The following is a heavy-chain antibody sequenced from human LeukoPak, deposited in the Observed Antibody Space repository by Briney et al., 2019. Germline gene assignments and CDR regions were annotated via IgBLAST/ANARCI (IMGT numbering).Heavy chain of an antibody. Sequence: PGGSLRLSCAASGFTFSTYAMSWVRRAPGKGLEWVSTISGSGGSTYYADSVKGRFTISRDNSKNTLYLQMNSLRAEDTAVYYCAKRGDYDYVWGSYPWGAFDIWGQGTMVTVSS. CDR2: ISGSGGST. D-gene: IGHD3-16*02. J-gene: IGHJ3*02. V-gene: IGHV3-23*01. CDR1: GFTFSTYA. CDR3: AKRGDYDYVWGSYPWGAFDI.